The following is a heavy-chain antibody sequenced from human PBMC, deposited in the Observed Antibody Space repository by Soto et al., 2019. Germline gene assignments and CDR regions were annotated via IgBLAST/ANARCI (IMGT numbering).Heavy chain of an antibody. Sequence: QITVKESGPKLVKPSQTLTLTCAFSGFSLSTSGVGVGWVRQPPGKAPEWLALIYWDDDKRYRPSLKSRLSITKDTSKDQGVFTMTNMDPVDTATYYCGHQDWNNNNCYFDLWGRGTLVTVSS. CDR2: IYWDDDK. D-gene: IGHD1-1*01. J-gene: IGHJ2*01. CDR1: GFSLSTSGVG. CDR3: GHQDWNNNNCYFDL. V-gene: IGHV2-5*02.